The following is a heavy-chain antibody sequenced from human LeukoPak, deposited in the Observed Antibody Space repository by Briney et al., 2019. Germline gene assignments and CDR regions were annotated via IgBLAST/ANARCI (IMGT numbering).Heavy chain of an antibody. CDR2: FDPEDGET. D-gene: IGHD3-10*01. Sequence: APVRVSCKVSGYTLTEIAMYWVRQAPGKGRERIGDFDPEDGETIYAQKFQGRVTMTEDTSTDTAYMELSSLRSEDTAVYYCATVPRSPIWFGEPAFDPWGQGTLVTVSS. V-gene: IGHV1-24*01. CDR1: GYTLTEIA. J-gene: IGHJ5*02. CDR3: ATVPRSPIWFGEPAFDP.